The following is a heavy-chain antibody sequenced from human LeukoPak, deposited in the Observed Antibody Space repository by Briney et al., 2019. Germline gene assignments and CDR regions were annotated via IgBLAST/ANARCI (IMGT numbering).Heavy chain of an antibody. V-gene: IGHV1-46*01. D-gene: IGHD2/OR15-2a*01. CDR3: ARVSGNFNEYFQF. J-gene: IGHJ1*01. CDR1: GYTFTDYY. CDR2: ISPTSDTT. Sequence: ASVKVSCKAFGYTFTDYYIHWVRQAPGQGLEWLGMISPTSDTTSYLQKFQGRVTMTSDTSTSTVHMELSSLRPEDTAVYYCARVSGNFNEYFQFWGQGTLVTVSS.